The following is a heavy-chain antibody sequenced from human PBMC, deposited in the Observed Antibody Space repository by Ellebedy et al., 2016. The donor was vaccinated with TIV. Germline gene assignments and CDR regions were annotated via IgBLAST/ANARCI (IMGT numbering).Heavy chain of an antibody. V-gene: IGHV1-8*01. D-gene: IGHD3-9*01. CDR1: GYTFTSYD. CDR3: ARSTPVLRYFDWSGGPYYYYGMDV. CDR2: MNPNSGNT. Sequence: ASVKVSXKASGYTFTSYDINWVRQATGQGLEWMGWMNPNSGNTGYAQKFQGRVTMTRNTSISTAYMELSSLRSEDTAVYYCARSTPVLRYFDWSGGPYYYYGMDVWGQGTTVTVSS. J-gene: IGHJ6*02.